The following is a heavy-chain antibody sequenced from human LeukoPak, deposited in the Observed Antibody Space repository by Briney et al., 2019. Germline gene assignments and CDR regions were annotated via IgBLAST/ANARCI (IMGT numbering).Heavy chain of an antibody. CDR3: ARCPPTYYSSTSCSSTYSWFDP. CDR2: MNPNSGNT. J-gene: IGHJ5*02. V-gene: IGHV1-8*01. Sequence: ASVKVSCKASGYTFTSYDINWVRQATGQGLEWMGWMNPNSGNTGYAQKFQGRVTMTRNTSISTAYMELSSLRSEDTAVYYCARCPPTYYSSTSCSSTYSWFDPWGQGTLVTVSS. D-gene: IGHD2-2*01. CDR1: GYTFTSYD.